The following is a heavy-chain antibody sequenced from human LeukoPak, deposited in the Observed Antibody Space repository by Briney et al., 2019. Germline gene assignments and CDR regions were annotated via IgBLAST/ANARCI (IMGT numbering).Heavy chain of an antibody. CDR1: GFIFSTYT. V-gene: IGHV3-30*04. CDR2: ISYDGGNK. J-gene: IGHJ4*02. CDR3: ARERYFDY. Sequence: GGSLRLSCAASGFIFSTYTMHWVRQAPGKGLEWVAIISYDGGNKYYADSVKGRFTISRDNSKNTLSLQMNSLRAEDTAVYYCARERYFDYWGQGTLVTVSS.